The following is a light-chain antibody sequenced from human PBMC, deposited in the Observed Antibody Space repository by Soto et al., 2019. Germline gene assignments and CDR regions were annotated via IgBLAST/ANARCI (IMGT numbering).Light chain of an antibody. CDR1: QSVSSSY. V-gene: IGKV3-20*01. CDR3: QQYGSAPRT. Sequence: EIVLTQSPGTLSLSPGERATLSCRASQSVSSSYLAWYQQKPGQAPRLLIYGASSRATGITDRFSGSGSGTEFTLTISRLEPEDLAVYYCQQYGSAPRTFGQGTKVEIK. CDR2: GAS. J-gene: IGKJ1*01.